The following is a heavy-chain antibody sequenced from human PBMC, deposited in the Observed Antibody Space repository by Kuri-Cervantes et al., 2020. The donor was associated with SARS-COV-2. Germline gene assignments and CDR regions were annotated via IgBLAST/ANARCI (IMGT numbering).Heavy chain of an antibody. CDR1: GFTFSSYA. D-gene: IGHD6-19*01. CDR2: IWYDGSNK. Sequence: GSLLKISCAASGFTFSSYAMHWVRQAPGKGLEWVAVIWYDGSNKYYADSVKGRFTISRDNSKNTLYLQMNSLRAEDTAVYYRARDIAVAEVGVAYWGQGTLVTVSS. V-gene: IGHV3-33*08. CDR3: ARDIAVAEVGVAY. J-gene: IGHJ4*02.